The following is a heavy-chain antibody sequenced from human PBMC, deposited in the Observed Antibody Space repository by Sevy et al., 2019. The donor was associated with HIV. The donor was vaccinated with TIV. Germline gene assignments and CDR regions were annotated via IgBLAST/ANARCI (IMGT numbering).Heavy chain of an antibody. CDR2: ITNSGSTI. J-gene: IGHJ4*02. D-gene: IGHD4-17*01. CDR1: GLSFSSYE. CDR3: ARDLPPSATTVAHFDY. Sequence: GGSLRLSCTASGLSFSSYEMNWVRQAPGKGLEWVSYITNSGSTIYYSDSVKGRFTISRDNAKNSLYLQMNSLRAEDTAVYYCARDLPPSATTVAHFDYWGRGTLVTVSS. V-gene: IGHV3-48*03.